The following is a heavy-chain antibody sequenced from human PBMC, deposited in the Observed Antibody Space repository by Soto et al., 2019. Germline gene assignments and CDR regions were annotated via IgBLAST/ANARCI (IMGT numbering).Heavy chain of an antibody. CDR1: GGTFSSYA. CDR2: IIPISGTA. V-gene: IGHV1-69*01. D-gene: IGHD2-2*01. CDR3: ARSQGSSTSLEIYYYYYYGMDV. Sequence: QVQLVQSGAEVKKPGSSVKVSCKASGGTFSSYAISWVRQAPGQGLEWMGGIIPISGTANYAQKFQGRVTITADESTSTAYMGLRSLRSEDTAVYYCARSQGSSTSLEIYYYYYYGMDVWGQGTTVTVSS. J-gene: IGHJ6*02.